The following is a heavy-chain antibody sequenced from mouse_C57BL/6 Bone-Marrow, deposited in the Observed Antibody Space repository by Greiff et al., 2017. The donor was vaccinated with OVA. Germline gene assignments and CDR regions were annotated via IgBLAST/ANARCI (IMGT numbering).Heavy chain of an antibody. D-gene: IGHD2-12*01. CDR3: ARGLLSLDY. J-gene: IGHJ2*01. CDR2: IWTGGGT. V-gene: IGHV2-9-1*01. CDR1: GFSLTSYA. Sequence: VKVVESGPGLVAPSQSLSITCTVSGFSLTSYAISWVRPPPGTGLEWLGVIWTGGGTNYNSALKSRLSISKDNSKSQVFLKMNSLQTDDTARYYCARGLLSLDYWGQGTTLTVSS.